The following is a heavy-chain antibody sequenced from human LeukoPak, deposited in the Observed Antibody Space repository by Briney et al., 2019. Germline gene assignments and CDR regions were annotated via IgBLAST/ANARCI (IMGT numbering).Heavy chain of an antibody. J-gene: IGHJ1*01. Sequence: PGRSLRLSCAASGFTFSSYGMHWVRQAPGKGLEWVAVIWYDGSNKYYADSVKGRFTISRDNSKNTLYLQMNSLRAEDTAVYYCARGYCSGGSCYSVESEYFQHWGQGTLVTVSS. CDR1: GFTFSSYG. D-gene: IGHD2-15*01. V-gene: IGHV3-33*01. CDR2: IWYDGSNK. CDR3: ARGYCSGGSCYSVESEYFQH.